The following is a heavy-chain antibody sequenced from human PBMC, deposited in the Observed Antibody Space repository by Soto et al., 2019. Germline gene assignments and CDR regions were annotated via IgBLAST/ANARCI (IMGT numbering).Heavy chain of an antibody. D-gene: IGHD3-3*01. V-gene: IGHV3-30-3*01. CDR3: ARDLTIFGVVTTRKGMDG. J-gene: IGHJ6*02. Sequence: GGSLRLSCAASGFTFSSYAMHWVRQAPGKGLEWVAVISYDGSNKYYADSVKGRFTISRDNSKNTLYLQMNSLRAEDTAVYYCARDLTIFGVVTTRKGMDGWGQGTTVTVSS. CDR2: ISYDGSNK. CDR1: GFTFSSYA.